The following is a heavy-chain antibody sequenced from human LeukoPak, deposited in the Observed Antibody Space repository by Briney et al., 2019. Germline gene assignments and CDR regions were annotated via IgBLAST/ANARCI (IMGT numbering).Heavy chain of an antibody. CDR1: GGSFSGYY. D-gene: IGHD4-17*01. CDR2: INHSGST. Sequence: SETLCLTCAVYGGSFSGYYWSWIRQPPGKGLEWIGEINHSGSTNYNSSLKSRVTISVDTSKNQFSLKLSSVTAADTAVYYCARRMTTVTTKYFDYWGQGTLVTVSS. V-gene: IGHV4-34*01. CDR3: ARRMTTVTTKYFDY. J-gene: IGHJ4*02.